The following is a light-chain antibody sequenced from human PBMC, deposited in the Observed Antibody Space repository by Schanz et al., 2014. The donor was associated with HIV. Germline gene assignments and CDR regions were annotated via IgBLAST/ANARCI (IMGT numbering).Light chain of an antibody. CDR3: NSFAGGHNYV. CDR2: LNSDGSH. CDR1: SGHSNYA. Sequence: QPVLTQSPSASASLGASVKLTCTLSSGHSNYAVAWHQQQPEKGPRYLMNLNSDGSHSKGDGIPDRFSGSKSGNTASLTVSGLQAEDEADYYCNSFAGGHNYVFGTGTKLTVL. V-gene: IGLV4-69*01. J-gene: IGLJ1*01.